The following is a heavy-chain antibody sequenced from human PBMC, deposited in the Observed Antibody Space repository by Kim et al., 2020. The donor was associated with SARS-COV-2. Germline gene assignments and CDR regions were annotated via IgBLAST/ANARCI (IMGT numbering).Heavy chain of an antibody. CDR3: ARTYCTGGVCYFFMDV. V-gene: IGHV3-21*01. D-gene: IGHD2-8*02. J-gene: IGHJ6*03. Sequence: SVKGRFTISRDNAKNSLYLQMNSLRAEDTAVYYCARTYCTGGVCYFFMDVWGKGTTVTVSS.